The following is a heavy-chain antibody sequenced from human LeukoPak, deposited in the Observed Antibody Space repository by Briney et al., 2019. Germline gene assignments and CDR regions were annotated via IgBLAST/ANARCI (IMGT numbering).Heavy chain of an antibody. CDR3: ANLLRWEPY. CDR2: ISYGGSSE. CDR1: GFTFSTYA. V-gene: IGHV3-30*04. J-gene: IGHJ4*02. Sequence: PGGSLRLSCAASGFTFSTYAMHWVRQAPGKGLEWVAVISYGGSSENYADSVKGRFTVSRDNSKNTLYLQMNSLRAEDTAVYYCANLLRWEPYWGQGTLVTVSS. D-gene: IGHD4-23*01.